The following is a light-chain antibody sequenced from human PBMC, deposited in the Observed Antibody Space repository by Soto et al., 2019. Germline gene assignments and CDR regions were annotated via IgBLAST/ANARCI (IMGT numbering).Light chain of an antibody. CDR3: QHYNNWPPWT. Sequence: DIVMTQSPATLSVSPGQRDTLSCRTSQSISSNLAWYQQKPGQYPRLLIYRASTRATRIPARISGSGSGTDFTITISGLQSEDCAIYYCQHYNNWPPWTFGQGTKVELK. CDR1: QSISSN. V-gene: IGKV3-15*01. CDR2: RAS. J-gene: IGKJ1*01.